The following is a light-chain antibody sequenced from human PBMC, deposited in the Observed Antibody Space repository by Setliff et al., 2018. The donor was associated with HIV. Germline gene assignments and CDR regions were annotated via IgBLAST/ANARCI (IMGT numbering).Light chain of an antibody. CDR3: SSYTSSSTYV. V-gene: IGLV2-14*03. Sequence: QSVLTQPASVSGSPGQSITISCTVINSDVGGYNYVSWYQQHPGKAPKLMIYDVSKRPSGVSNRFSGSKSGNTASLTISGLQAEDEADYYCSSYTSSSTYVFGSGTKVTVL. CDR2: DVS. J-gene: IGLJ1*01. CDR1: NSDVGGYNY.